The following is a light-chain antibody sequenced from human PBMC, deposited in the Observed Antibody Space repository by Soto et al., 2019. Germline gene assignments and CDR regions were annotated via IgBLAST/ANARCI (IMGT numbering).Light chain of an antibody. CDR2: AAS. CDR1: QVFGSW. Sequence: DIQMTQSPSSVSASVGDRVTITCRASQVFGSWVARYQQKTGKAPKLLIYAASSLQSGVPSRFSGSRSGTDFTLTISSLQPEDFATYYCQQANSFPLTFGGGTKVEFK. V-gene: IGKV1-12*01. J-gene: IGKJ4*02. CDR3: QQANSFPLT.